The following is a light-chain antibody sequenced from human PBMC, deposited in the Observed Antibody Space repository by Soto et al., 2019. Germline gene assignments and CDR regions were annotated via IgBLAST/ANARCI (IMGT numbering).Light chain of an antibody. CDR3: QQRSNWPPALT. J-gene: IGKJ4*01. V-gene: IGKV3-11*01. CDR2: DAS. Sequence: EIVLTQSPATLSLSPGERATLSCRASQSVSSYLAWYQQKPGQAPRLLIYDASNRATGIPARLSGSGSGTDFALTISSLEPEDFAVYSCQQRSNWPPALTFGGGTKVEIK. CDR1: QSVSSY.